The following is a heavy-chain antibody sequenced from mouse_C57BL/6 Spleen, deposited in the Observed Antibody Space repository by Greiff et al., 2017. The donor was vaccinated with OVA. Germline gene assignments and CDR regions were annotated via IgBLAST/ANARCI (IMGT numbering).Heavy chain of an antibody. Sequence: EVHLVESGGGLVKPGGSLKLSCAASGFTFSDYGMHWVRQAPEKGLEWVAYISSGSSTIYYADTVKGRFTISRDNAKNTLFLQMTSLRSEDTAMYYCARPQTGYWGQGTLVTVSA. CDR2: ISSGSSTI. CDR3: ARPQTGY. V-gene: IGHV5-17*01. J-gene: IGHJ3*02. CDR1: GFTFSDYG.